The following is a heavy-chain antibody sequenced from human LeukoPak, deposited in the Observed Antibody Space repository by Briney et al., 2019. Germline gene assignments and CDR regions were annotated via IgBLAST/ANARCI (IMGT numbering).Heavy chain of an antibody. Sequence: SVKVSCKVSGYTLTELSMHWVRQAPGQGLEWMGRIIPILGIANYAQKFQGRVTITADKSTSTAYMELSSLRSEDTAVYYCARVGGGAGRPFDYWGQGTLVTVSS. V-gene: IGHV1-69*04. D-gene: IGHD3-16*01. CDR1: GYTLTELS. J-gene: IGHJ4*02. CDR3: ARVGGGAGRPFDY. CDR2: IIPILGIA.